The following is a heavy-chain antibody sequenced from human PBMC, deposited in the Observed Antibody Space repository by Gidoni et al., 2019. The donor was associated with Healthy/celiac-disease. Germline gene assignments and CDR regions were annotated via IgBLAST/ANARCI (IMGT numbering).Heavy chain of an antibody. CDR2: IYYRGST. J-gene: IGHJ3*02. Sequence: QVQLQESGPGLVKPSQTLSLTCSVSGGAISSGGYYWSWIRQHPGKGLEWIGYIYYRGSTYSNPSLKSRVTISVDTSKNQFSLKLSSVTAADTAVYYCARVDTAMVRGGAFDIWGQGTMVTVSS. CDR1: GGAISSGGYY. D-gene: IGHD5-18*01. CDR3: ARVDTAMVRGGAFDI. V-gene: IGHV4-31*03.